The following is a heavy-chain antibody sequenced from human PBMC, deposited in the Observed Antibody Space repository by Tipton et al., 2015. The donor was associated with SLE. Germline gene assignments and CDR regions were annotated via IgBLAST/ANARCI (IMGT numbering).Heavy chain of an antibody. CDR3: ARVDSTGYGNYRFES. CDR1: EFTFSSYA. CDR2: ISSSGGST. J-gene: IGHJ5*01. Sequence: SLRLSCAASEFTFSSYAMSWVRQAPGKGLDWVSTISSSGGSTYYAESVKGRFTISRDNAENSLYLQMSSLTAEDTAVYYCARVDSTGYGNYRFESWGQGALVTVSS. D-gene: IGHD3-22*01. V-gene: IGHV3-23*01.